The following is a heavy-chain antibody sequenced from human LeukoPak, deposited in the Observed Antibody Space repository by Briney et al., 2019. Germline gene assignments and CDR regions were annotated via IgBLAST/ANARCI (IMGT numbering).Heavy chain of an antibody. CDR3: ARSEDYGGNSDY. D-gene: IGHD4-23*01. Sequence: GGSLRLSCAASGFSFSDYDMNWVRQAPGKGLEWVSSIDTRSSYIYYADSVKGRFTISRDNAKNSLFLQMNSLRDEDTAVYYCARSEDYGGNSDYWGQRTLVTVSS. V-gene: IGHV3-21*01. CDR2: IDTRSSYI. J-gene: IGHJ4*02. CDR1: GFSFSDYD.